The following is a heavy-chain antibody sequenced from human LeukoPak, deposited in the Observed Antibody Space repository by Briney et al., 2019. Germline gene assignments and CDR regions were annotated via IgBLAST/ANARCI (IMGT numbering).Heavy chain of an antibody. CDR2: ISVSGVST. CDR3: ARDPYGDYVFDY. V-gene: IGHV3-23*01. CDR1: GFTFSSYA. D-gene: IGHD4-17*01. J-gene: IGHJ4*02. Sequence: GGSLRLPCAASGFTFSSYAMSWVRQAPGKGLEWVSGISVSGVSTYYADSVKGRFTISRDNSKNTLYLQMNSLRAEDTALYYCARDPYGDYVFDYWGQGTLVTVSS.